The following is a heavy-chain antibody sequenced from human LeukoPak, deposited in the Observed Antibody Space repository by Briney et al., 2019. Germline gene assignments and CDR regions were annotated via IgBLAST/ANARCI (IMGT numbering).Heavy chain of an antibody. V-gene: IGHV3-30*02. CDR3: AKEPPGYYYDSSGYGLGIFDY. CDR1: GLTFSSYG. J-gene: IGHJ4*02. D-gene: IGHD3-22*01. Sequence: GGSLRLSCAASGLTFSSYGMHWVRQAPGKGLEWVAFIRYDGSNKYYADSVKGRFTISRDNSKNTLYLQMNSLRAEDTAVYYCAKEPPGYYYDSSGYGLGIFDYWGQGTLVTVSS. CDR2: IRYDGSNK.